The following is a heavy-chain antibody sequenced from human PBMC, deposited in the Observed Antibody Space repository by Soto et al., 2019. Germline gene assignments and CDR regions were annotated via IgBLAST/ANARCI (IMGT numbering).Heavy chain of an antibody. Sequence: GGSLRLSCAASGFTFSSYAMSWVRQAPGKGLEWVSAISGSGGSTYYADSVKGRFTISRDNSKNTLYLQMNSLRAEDTAVYYCAKDGPYDFWSGPNWFDPWGQGTLVTVSS. CDR1: GFTFSSYA. CDR2: ISGSGGST. CDR3: AKDGPYDFWSGPNWFDP. V-gene: IGHV3-23*01. J-gene: IGHJ5*02. D-gene: IGHD3-3*01.